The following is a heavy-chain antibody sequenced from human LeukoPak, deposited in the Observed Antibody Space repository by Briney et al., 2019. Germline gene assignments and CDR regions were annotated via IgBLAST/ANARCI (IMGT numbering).Heavy chain of an antibody. V-gene: IGHV4-39*01. CDR3: ARLYSGTRPPDY. J-gene: IGHJ4*02. D-gene: IGHD3-10*01. CDR1: GGSITSSTYY. Sequence: SETLSLTCTVSGGSITSSTYYWGWIRQPPGKGLEWIGSISYRGSTYYNPSLKSRVIISVDTSKNQFSLKLSSVTAADTAVYYSARLYSGTRPPDYWGQGTLVTVSS. CDR2: ISYRGST.